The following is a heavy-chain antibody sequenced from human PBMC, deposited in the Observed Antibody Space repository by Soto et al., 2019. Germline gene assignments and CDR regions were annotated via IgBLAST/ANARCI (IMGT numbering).Heavy chain of an antibody. D-gene: IGHD6-13*01. CDR3: ARGVRIAAADSGLDY. J-gene: IGHJ4*02. CDR2: ISYDGSNK. CDR1: GFTFSSYA. V-gene: IGHV3-30-3*01. Sequence: QVQLVESGGGVVQPGRSLRLSCAASGFTFSSYAMHWVRQAPGKGLEWVAVISYDGSNKYYAASVKGRFTISRDNSENTLYLQMNSLRAEDTAVYYCARGVRIAAADSGLDYWGQGTLVTVSS.